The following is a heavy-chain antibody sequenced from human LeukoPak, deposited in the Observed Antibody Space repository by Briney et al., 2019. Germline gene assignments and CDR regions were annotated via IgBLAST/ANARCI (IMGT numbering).Heavy chain of an antibody. CDR1: GFTFSSYA. D-gene: IGHD6-13*01. V-gene: IGHV3-30*04. CDR3: ARGEAAAGTEDYYYYGMDV. Sequence: GGSLRLSCAASGFTFSSYAMHRVRQAPGKGLEWVAVISYDGSNKYYADSVKGRFTISRDNSKNTLYLQMNSLRAEDTAVYYCARGEAAAGTEDYYYYGMDVWGQGTTVTLSS. J-gene: IGHJ6*02. CDR2: ISYDGSNK.